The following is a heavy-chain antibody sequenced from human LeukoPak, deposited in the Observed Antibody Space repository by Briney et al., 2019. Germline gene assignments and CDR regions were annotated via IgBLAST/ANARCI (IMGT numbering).Heavy chain of an antibody. J-gene: IGHJ4*02. CDR2: IGSTITTM. CDR3: ARLAGSGAAAYLDY. CDR1: GFTLSTYS. D-gene: IGHD6-13*01. V-gene: IGHV3-48*01. Sequence: TGGSLRLSCAASGFTLSTYSMNWVRQAPGKGLEWVSYIGSTITTMYYADSVKGRFTISRDSAKNSLYLQMNSLRAEDTAVYYCARLAGSGAAAYLDYWGQGTLVTVSS.